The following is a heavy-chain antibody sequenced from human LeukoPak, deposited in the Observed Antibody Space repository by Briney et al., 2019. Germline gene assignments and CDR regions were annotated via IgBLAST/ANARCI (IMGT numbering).Heavy chain of an antibody. Sequence: GGSLRLSXAASGFTFSSYAMSCVRQAPGKGLEWVSGISGSGGSIYYADSVKGRFTISRDNSKNTLYLKMNSLRVEDTAVYYCAKNSYLNYYDSSGYYYHAFDIWGQGTMVTVSS. V-gene: IGHV3-23*01. CDR2: ISGSGGSI. CDR3: AKNSYLNYYDSSGYYYHAFDI. J-gene: IGHJ3*02. D-gene: IGHD3-22*01. CDR1: GFTFSSYA.